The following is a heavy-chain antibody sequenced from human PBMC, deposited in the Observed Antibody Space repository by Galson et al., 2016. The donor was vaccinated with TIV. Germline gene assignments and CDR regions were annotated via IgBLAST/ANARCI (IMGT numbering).Heavy chain of an antibody. CDR3: ARISGYYDSSGHYIPRSVDD. CDR1: GFSLNTDGMC. V-gene: IGHV2-70*11. Sequence: PALVKPTQTLTLTCTFSGFSLNTDGMCVNWIRQPPGKAPEWLARIDWDDDKSYSPSLKTRLTISKDTSKNQVVLTMTNMDPVDTATYYCARISGYYDSSGHYIPRSVDDWGQGALVTVSS. CDR2: IDWDDDK. D-gene: IGHD3-22*01. J-gene: IGHJ4*02.